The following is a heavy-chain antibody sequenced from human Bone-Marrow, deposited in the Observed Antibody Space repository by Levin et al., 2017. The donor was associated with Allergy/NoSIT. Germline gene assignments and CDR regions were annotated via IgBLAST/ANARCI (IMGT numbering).Heavy chain of an antibody. CDR1: GFTFSSYS. V-gene: IGHV3-21*01. D-gene: IGHD6-19*01. CDR3: ARDAGYSSGWYNWFDP. J-gene: IGHJ5*02. CDR2: ISSSSSYI. Sequence: RTGGSLRLSCAASGFTFSSYSMNWVRQAPGKGLEWVSSISSSSSYIYYADSVKGRFTISRDNAKNSLYLQMNSLRAEDTAVYYCARDAGYSSGWYNWFDPWGQGTLVTVSS.